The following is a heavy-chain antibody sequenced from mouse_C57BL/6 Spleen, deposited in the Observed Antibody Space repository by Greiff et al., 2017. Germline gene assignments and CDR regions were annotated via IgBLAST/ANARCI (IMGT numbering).Heavy chain of an antibody. V-gene: IGHV1-31*01. D-gene: IGHD2-4*01. CDR1: GYSFTGYS. J-gene: IGHJ2*01. Sequence: DVQLQASGPELVKPGASVKISCKASGYSFTGYSMHWVKQSHGNILDWIGYIYPYNGVSSYNQKFKGQATLTVDKTSSTACMVLRSLTSEDSAVYYCARGGYDYDRVFDYWGQGTTLTVSS. CDR3: ARGGYDYDRVFDY. CDR2: IYPYNGVS.